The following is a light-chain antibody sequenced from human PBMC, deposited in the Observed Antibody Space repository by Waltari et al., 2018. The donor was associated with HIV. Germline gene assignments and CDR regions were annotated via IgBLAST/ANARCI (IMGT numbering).Light chain of an antibody. J-gene: IGKJ5*01. V-gene: IGKV1-5*03. CDR3: QQTFISPQT. CDR1: QSIKTW. Sequence: EIQMTQSPSTLSAFVGDRVTITCRASQSIKTWLAWYQQKPGKAPKLLIYKASSLEIGVPSRFSGSGSGTDFTLTVTSLQPEDFATYYCQQTFISPQTFGQGTRLEIK. CDR2: KAS.